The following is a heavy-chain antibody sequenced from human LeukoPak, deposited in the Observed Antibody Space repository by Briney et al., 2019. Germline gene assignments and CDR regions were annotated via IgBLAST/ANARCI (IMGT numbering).Heavy chain of an antibody. J-gene: IGHJ3*02. CDR1: GYTFTGYY. D-gene: IGHD6-19*01. CDR2: INPNSGGT. V-gene: IGHV1-2*02. CDR3: ARDLEWLVLDAFDI. Sequence: ASVKVSCKASGYTFTGYYMHWVRQAPGQGLEWMGWINPNSGGTNYAQKFQGRVTMTRDTSISIAYMELSRLRSDDTAVYYCARDLEWLVLDAFDIWGQGTMVTVSS.